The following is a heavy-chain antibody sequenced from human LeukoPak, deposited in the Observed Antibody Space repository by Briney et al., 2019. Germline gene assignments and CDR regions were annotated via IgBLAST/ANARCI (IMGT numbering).Heavy chain of an antibody. J-gene: IGHJ6*02. CDR3: ARYYYDSSGYLTSYYYYGMDV. Sequence: GASVKVSCKASGYTFTSYDINWVRQATGQGLEWMGWMNPNSGNTGYAQKFQGRVTMTRNTTISTAYMELSSLRSEDTAVYYCARYYYDSSGYLTSYYYYGMDVWGQGTTVTVSS. CDR2: MNPNSGNT. D-gene: IGHD3-22*01. CDR1: GYTFTSYD. V-gene: IGHV1-8*01.